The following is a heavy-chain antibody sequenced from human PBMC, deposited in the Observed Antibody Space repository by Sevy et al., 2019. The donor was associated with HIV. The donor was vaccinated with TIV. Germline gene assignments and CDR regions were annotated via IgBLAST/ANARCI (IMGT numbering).Heavy chain of an antibody. V-gene: IGHV3-30*18. CDR2: ISYDGSNK. J-gene: IGHJ6*02. Sequence: GGSLRLSCAASGFTFSDYGMLWVRQAPGKGLEWVVVISYDGSNKYYADSVKGRFTISRDNSKNTLYLQMNSLRAEDTAVYYCAKDQRWLQSYYYYGMDVWGQGTTVTVSS. D-gene: IGHD5-12*01. CDR3: AKDQRWLQSYYYYGMDV. CDR1: GFTFSDYG.